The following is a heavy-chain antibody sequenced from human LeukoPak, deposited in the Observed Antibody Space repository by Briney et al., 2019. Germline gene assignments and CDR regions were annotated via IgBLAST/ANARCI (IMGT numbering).Heavy chain of an antibody. J-gene: IGHJ5*02. CDR3: ARGGPLNPYYDFWSGYPTYNWFDP. Sequence: GGSLRLSCAASGFTFSDYYMSWIRQAPGKGLEWVSYISSSGSTIYYADSVKGRFTISRDNAKNSLYLQMNSLRAEDTAVYYCARGGPLNPYYDFWSGYPTYNWFDPWGQGTLVTVSS. CDR1: GFTFSDYY. CDR2: ISSSGSTI. D-gene: IGHD3-3*01. V-gene: IGHV3-11*04.